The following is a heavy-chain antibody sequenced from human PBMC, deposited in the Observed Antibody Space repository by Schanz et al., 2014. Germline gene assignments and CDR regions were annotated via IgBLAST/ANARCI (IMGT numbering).Heavy chain of an antibody. D-gene: IGHD3-16*01. V-gene: IGHV3-30*18. CDR2: ISSDETVT. Sequence: QIQLVESGGGVVQPGTSLRLSCTISGFSFSRYGMHWVRQAPGKGLEWVAVISSDETVTYYVDSVKGRFTISRDNSKNPHYLQMSSLKTEDTAVYYCAKIGYGGLLNYYIDHWGQGTLVTVSS. CDR1: GFSFSRYG. J-gene: IGHJ4*02. CDR3: AKIGYGGLLNYYIDH.